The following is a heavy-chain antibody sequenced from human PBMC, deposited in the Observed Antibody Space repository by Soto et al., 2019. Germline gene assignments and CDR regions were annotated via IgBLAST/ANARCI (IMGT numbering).Heavy chain of an antibody. CDR2: IIPLLGIA. CDR3: PRGGTAHTDAFDI. V-gene: IGHV1-69*02. J-gene: IGHJ3*02. D-gene: IGHD2-8*02. Sequence: QVQLVQSGAEVKKPGSSVKVSCKASGGTFSSYTISWVRQAPGQGLEWLGRIIPLLGIAKYAQKFQGRVTITADKCTSTAYMELSSLRSEDTAVYYCPRGGTAHTDAFDIWGQGTMVTVSS. CDR1: GGTFSSYT.